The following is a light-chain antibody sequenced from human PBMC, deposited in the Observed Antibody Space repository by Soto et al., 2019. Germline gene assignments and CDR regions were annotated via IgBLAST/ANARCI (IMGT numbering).Light chain of an antibody. V-gene: IGLV1-44*01. J-gene: IGLJ1*01. CDR3: LAWDDSLNGNL. CDR2: TND. Sequence: QSVPTQPPSASGTPGQRVTISCSGSSSNIESNTVYWYQQLPGMAPRLLIHTNDRRPSGVPDRFSGSKSGTSASLAISGLQSEDEADYYCLAWDDSLNGNLFGTGTKVTVL. CDR1: SSNIESNT.